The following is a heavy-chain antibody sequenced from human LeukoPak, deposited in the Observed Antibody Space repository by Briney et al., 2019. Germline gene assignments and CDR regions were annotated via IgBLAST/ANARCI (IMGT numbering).Heavy chain of an antibody. CDR2: ISSSGSTI. CDR3: ARSDSSGYYPPFDY. D-gene: IGHD3-22*01. CDR1: GFTFSSYA. V-gene: IGHV3-48*04. Sequence: PGGSLRLSCAASGFTFSSYAMSWVRQAPGKGLEWVSYISSSGSTIYYADSVKGRFTISRDNAKNSLYLQMNSLRAEDTAVYYCARSDSSGYYPPFDYWGQGTLVTVSS. J-gene: IGHJ4*02.